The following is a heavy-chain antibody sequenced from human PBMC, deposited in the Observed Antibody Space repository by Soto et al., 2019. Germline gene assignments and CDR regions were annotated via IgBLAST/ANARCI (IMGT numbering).Heavy chain of an antibody. D-gene: IGHD6-13*01. Sequence: GGSLRLSCAASGFTFSSYDMHWVRQATGKGLEWVSAIGTAGDTYYPGSVKGRFTISRENAKNSLYLQMNSLRAGDTAVYYCARGSSSWYGYYYYGMDVWGQGTTVTVSS. V-gene: IGHV3-13*01. CDR3: ARGSSSWYGYYYYGMDV. CDR2: IGTAGDT. J-gene: IGHJ6*02. CDR1: GFTFSSYD.